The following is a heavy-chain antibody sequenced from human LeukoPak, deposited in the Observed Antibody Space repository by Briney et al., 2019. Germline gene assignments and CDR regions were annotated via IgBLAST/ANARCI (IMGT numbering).Heavy chain of an antibody. D-gene: IGHD6-19*01. J-gene: IGHJ4*02. Sequence: PSQTLSLTCTVSGDSISSDDYYWSWIRQPAGKGLEWIGRIYTSGSTNYNPSLKSRVTMSVDTSKNQFSLKLSSVTAADTAVYYCARGTLYRGWSYYLDFWGQGSQVTVSS. CDR3: ARGTLYRGWSYYLDF. CDR2: IYTSGST. V-gene: IGHV4-61*02. CDR1: GDSISSDDYY.